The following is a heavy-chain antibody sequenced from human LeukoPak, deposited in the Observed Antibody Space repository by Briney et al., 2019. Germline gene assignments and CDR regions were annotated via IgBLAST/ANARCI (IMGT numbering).Heavy chain of an antibody. J-gene: IGHJ3*02. D-gene: IGHD2-2*01. CDR3: ARHGPTYYQKAFDI. Sequence: SQTLSLTCTVSGGSISSGSYYWSWIRQPAGKGLEWIGRIYTSGSTNYNPSLKSRVTISVDTSKNQFSLKLSSVTAADTAVYYCARHGPTYYQKAFDIWGQGTIVTVSS. CDR2: IYTSGST. CDR1: GGSISSGSYY. V-gene: IGHV4-61*02.